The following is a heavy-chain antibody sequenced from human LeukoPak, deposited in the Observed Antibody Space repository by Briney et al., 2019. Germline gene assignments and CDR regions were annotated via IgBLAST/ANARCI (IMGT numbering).Heavy chain of an antibody. D-gene: IGHD6-13*01. CDR1: GFTFSSYW. J-gene: IGHJ4*02. CDR2: ISTDGSST. Sequence: PGGFLRLSCAASGFTFSSYWMHWVRHAPGKGLVWVSRISTDGSSTTYADSVKGRFTISRDNAKDTLYLQMNSLRAKDTAVYYCAGHHQAYSRTYWGQGTLVTVSS. CDR3: AGHHQAYSRTY. V-gene: IGHV3-74*01.